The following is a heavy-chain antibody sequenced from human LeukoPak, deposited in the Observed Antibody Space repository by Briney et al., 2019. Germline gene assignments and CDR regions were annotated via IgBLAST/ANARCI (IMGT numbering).Heavy chain of an antibody. Sequence: PGGSLRLSCAASGFTFSSYWMHWVRQAPGKGLEWVSVIYSGGSTYYADSVKGRFTISRDNSKNTLYLQMNSLRAEDTAVYYCARDEAAAGLFDYWGQGTLVTVSS. CDR1: GFTFSSYW. J-gene: IGHJ4*02. CDR3: ARDEAAAGLFDY. CDR2: IYSGGST. V-gene: IGHV3-53*01. D-gene: IGHD6-13*01.